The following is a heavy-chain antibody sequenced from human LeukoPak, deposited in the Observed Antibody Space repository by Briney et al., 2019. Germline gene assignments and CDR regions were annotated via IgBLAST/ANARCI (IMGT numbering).Heavy chain of an antibody. CDR2: ISGNSGTI. CDR3: ASRTAGNNWFDP. J-gene: IGHJ5*02. Sequence: GGSLRLSCAASGFTFSTYSMNWVRQAPGKGLEWVSYISGNSGTIYYADSVRGRFTISRDNAKNSLYLQMNSLRDEDTAVYYCASRTAGNNWFDPWGQGTLVTVFS. D-gene: IGHD6-13*01. CDR1: GFTFSTYS. V-gene: IGHV3-48*02.